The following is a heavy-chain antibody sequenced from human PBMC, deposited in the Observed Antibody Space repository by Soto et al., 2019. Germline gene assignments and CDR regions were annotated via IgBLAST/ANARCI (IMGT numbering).Heavy chain of an antibody. D-gene: IGHD6-13*01. Sequence: SSETLSLTCTVSGGSISSYYWSWIRQPAGKGLEWIGRIYTSGSTNYNPSLKSRVTMSVDTSKNQFSLKLSSVTAADTAVYYCARNGGSSSWRYYYYYYGMDVWGQGTTVTVSS. V-gene: IGHV4-4*07. J-gene: IGHJ6*02. CDR3: ARNGGSSSWRYYYYYYGMDV. CDR1: GGSISSYY. CDR2: IYTSGST.